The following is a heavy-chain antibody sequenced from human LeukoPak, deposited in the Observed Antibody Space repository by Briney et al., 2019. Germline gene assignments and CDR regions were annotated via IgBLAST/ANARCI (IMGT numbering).Heavy chain of an antibody. Sequence: TSQTLSLTCTVSGVSISSGDYYWSWIRQPPGKGLEWIGYIYYSGSTYYNPSLKSRVTISVDTSKNQFSLKLSSVTAADTAVYYCARENIVVVTAQRYNWFDPWGQGTLVTVSS. J-gene: IGHJ5*02. CDR2: IYYSGST. CDR3: ARENIVVVTAQRYNWFDP. V-gene: IGHV4-30-4*01. D-gene: IGHD2-21*02. CDR1: GVSISSGDYY.